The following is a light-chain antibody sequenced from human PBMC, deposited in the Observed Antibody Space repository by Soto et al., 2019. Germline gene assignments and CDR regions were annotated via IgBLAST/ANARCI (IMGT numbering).Light chain of an antibody. Sequence: DIQMTQSPSSLSASVGDRVTITCQASQDISNYLNWYQQKPGKPPKLLIYDASNLETGVPSRFSGSGSGTDFTFTISSLQAEDIATYYCQQYDNLPTITFGQGTRLEIK. CDR1: QDISNY. J-gene: IGKJ5*01. V-gene: IGKV1-33*01. CDR3: QQYDNLPTIT. CDR2: DAS.